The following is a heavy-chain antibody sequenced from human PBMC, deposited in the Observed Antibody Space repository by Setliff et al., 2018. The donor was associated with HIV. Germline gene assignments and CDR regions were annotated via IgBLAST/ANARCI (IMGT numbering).Heavy chain of an antibody. Sequence: SETLSLTCTVSGGSISSYYWSWIRQPPGEGLEWIGYIFYSGSTNYNPSLKSRVTISLDTSKNQFSLKLTSVTAADTAVYYSARPGCGTRAPPRYWGQGTLVTVSS. V-gene: IGHV4-59*12. CDR3: ARPGCGTRAPPRY. D-gene: IGHD1-1*01. J-gene: IGHJ4*02. CDR1: GGSISSYY. CDR2: IFYSGST.